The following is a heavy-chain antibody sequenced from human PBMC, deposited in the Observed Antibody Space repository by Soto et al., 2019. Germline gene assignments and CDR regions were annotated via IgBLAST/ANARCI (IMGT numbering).Heavy chain of an antibody. V-gene: IGHV3-48*01. D-gene: IGHD3-10*01. CDR1: GFTFSRYS. CDR3: AKGYPYYYGSGSYSVDY. J-gene: IGHJ4*02. CDR2: ISSSSNSI. Sequence: GGSLRLSCAASGFTFSRYSMNWVRQAPGKGLEWVSYISSSSNSIYYADSVKGRFTISRDNSKNTLYLQMNSLRAEDTAVYYCAKGYPYYYGSGSYSVDYWGQGTLVTVSS.